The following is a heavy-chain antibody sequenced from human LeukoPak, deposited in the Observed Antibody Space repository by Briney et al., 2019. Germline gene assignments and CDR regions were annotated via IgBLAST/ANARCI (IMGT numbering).Heavy chain of an antibody. CDR2: IYYSGST. Sequence: PSETLSLTCTVSGGSISSYYWSWIRQPPGKGLEWIGYIYYSGSTNYNPSLKSRVTISVDRSKNHFSLKLSSVTAADTAVYYCARADETAYYSDYWGQGTLVTVSS. CDR3: ARADETAYYSDY. J-gene: IGHJ4*02. V-gene: IGHV4-59*12. CDR1: GGSISSYY.